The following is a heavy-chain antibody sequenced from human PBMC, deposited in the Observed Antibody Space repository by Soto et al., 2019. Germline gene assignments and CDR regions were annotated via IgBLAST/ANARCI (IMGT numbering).Heavy chain of an antibody. Sequence: SETLSLTCAVYGGSFSGYYWSWIRQPPGKGLEWIGEINHSGSTNYNPSLKNRVTISVDTSKNQFSLKLGSVTAADTAVYYCATRRDEDNYYDSSGQREHYFDYWGQGTLVTV. D-gene: IGHD3-22*01. CDR1: GGSFSGYY. V-gene: IGHV4-34*01. CDR2: INHSGST. J-gene: IGHJ4*02. CDR3: ATRRDEDNYYDSSGQREHYFDY.